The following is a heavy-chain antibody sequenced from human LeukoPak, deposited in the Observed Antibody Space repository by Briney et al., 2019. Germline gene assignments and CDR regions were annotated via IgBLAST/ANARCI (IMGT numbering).Heavy chain of an antibody. J-gene: IGHJ4*02. CDR2: ISGSGGST. V-gene: IGHV3-23*01. Sequence: GGSLRLSCAASGFTFSSYAMGWVRQAPGKGLEWVSAISGSGGSTYYADSVKGRFTISRDNSKNTLYLQMNSLRAEDTAVYYCARAHYDILTGYYMGFDYWGQGTLVTVSS. D-gene: IGHD3-9*01. CDR1: GFTFSSYA. CDR3: ARAHYDILTGYYMGFDY.